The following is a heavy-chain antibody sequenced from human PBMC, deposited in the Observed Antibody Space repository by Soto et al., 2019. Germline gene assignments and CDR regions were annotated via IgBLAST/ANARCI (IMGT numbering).Heavy chain of an antibody. CDR1: GFTFSSYG. CDR3: APNGEQQLVFDY. D-gene: IGHD6-13*01. V-gene: IGHV3-30*03. CDR2: ISYDGSNK. Sequence: GRSLTISCASYGFTFSSYGMHWVRQAPGKGLEWVAVISYDGSNKYYADSVKGRFTISRDNSKNTLYLQMNSLRAEDTAVYYCAPNGEQQLVFDYWGQGTLVTVSS. J-gene: IGHJ4*02.